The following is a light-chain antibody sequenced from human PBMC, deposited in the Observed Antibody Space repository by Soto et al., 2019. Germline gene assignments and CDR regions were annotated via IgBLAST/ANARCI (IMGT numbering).Light chain of an antibody. V-gene: IGLV1-47*01. CDR3: ASWDDSLSGVV. Sequence: QSVLTQPPSASGTPGQRVTISCSGSSSNIGSNYVFWYQQLPGAAPKLLIYRNIARPSGVPDRFSGSKSGTSASLAISGLRSEDEADYYGASWDDSLSGVVFGGGTKLTVL. J-gene: IGLJ3*02. CDR2: RNI. CDR1: SSNIGSNY.